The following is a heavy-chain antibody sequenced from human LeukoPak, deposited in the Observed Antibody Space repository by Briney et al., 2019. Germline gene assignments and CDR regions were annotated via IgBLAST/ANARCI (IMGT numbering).Heavy chain of an antibody. V-gene: IGHV3-11*01. D-gene: IGHD5-18*01. Sequence: AGGSLRLSCAASGFTFSDYYMSWTRQAPGKGLEWVSYISSSGSTIYYADSVKGRFTISRDNAKNSLYLQMNSLRAEDTAVYYCAREGTAMVDFDYWGQGTLVTVSS. CDR2: ISSSGSTI. CDR3: AREGTAMVDFDY. CDR1: GFTFSDYY. J-gene: IGHJ4*02.